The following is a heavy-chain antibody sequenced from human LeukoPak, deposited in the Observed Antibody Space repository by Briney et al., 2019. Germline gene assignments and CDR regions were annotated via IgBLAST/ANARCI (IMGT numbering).Heavy chain of an antibody. CDR2: TNTDASST. CDR3: ARGMTYYYGSGKFDY. Sequence: GGSLRLSCTASGVTFSDYWMHWVRQAPGKGLVWVSRTNTDASSTSYADSVKGRFTISRDNTKNTVYLQMDSLTAEDTAVYYCARGMTYYYGSGKFDYWGQGSLVTVSS. CDR1: GVTFSDYW. V-gene: IGHV3-74*01. D-gene: IGHD3-10*01. J-gene: IGHJ4*02.